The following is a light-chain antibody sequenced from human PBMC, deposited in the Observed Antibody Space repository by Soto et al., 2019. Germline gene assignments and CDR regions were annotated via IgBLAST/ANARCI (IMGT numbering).Light chain of an antibody. CDR1: QGISNY. J-gene: IGKJ3*01. Sequence: DIQMTQSPSSLSASVGDRVTITCRATQGISNYLAWYQQKPGKVPKLLIYAASTLQSGVPSRFSGSGSGTDFTLTISSLQHEDVATYYCQRYISAPFTFGPGTNVDIK. CDR3: QRYISAPFT. CDR2: AAS. V-gene: IGKV1-27*01.